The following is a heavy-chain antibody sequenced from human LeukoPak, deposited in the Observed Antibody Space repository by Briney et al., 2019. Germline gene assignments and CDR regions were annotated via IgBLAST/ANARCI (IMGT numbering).Heavy chain of an antibody. J-gene: IGHJ6*02. V-gene: IGHV3-30*18. Sequence: GGSLRLSCAASGFTFSSYGMHWVRQAPGKGLEWVAVISYDGSNKYYADSVKGRFTISRDNSKNTLCLQMNSLRAEDTAVYHCAKVIADTTGYCSSTSCYLISQYYGMDVWGQGTTVTVSS. CDR3: AKVIADTTGYCSSTSCYLISQYYGMDV. CDR1: GFTFSSYG. CDR2: ISYDGSNK. D-gene: IGHD2-2*01.